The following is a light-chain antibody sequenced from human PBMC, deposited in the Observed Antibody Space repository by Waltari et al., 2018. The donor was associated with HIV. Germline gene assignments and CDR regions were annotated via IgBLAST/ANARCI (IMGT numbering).Light chain of an antibody. J-gene: IGKJ4*01. V-gene: IGKV3-11*01. CDR3: QHRVNWVT. CDR1: QSVGTY. CDR2: AAS. Sequence: DIVLTQSPATLSLSPGERATLSCRASQSVGTYLVWYQQRPGQPPRLLIHAASNRATGIPARFSGSGSGTDFTLTITSLEPEDFAVYFCQHRVNWVTFGAGTRVE.